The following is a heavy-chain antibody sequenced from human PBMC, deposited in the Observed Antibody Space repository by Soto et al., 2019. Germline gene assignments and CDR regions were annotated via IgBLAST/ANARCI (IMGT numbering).Heavy chain of an antibody. CDR2: ISAYNGNT. Sequence: GASVKVSCKASGYTFTSYGISWVRQAPGQGLEWMGWISAYNGNTNYAQKLQGRVTMTTDTSTSTAYMELRSLRSDDTAVYYCARVNAVTYYYDSSGYYGFDYWGQGTLVTV. D-gene: IGHD3-22*01. J-gene: IGHJ4*02. CDR1: GYTFTSYG. CDR3: ARVNAVTYYYDSSGYYGFDY. V-gene: IGHV1-18*01.